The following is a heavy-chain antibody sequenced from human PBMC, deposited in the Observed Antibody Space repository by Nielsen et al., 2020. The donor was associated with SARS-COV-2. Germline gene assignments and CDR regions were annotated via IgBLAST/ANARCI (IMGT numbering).Heavy chain of an antibody. CDR1: GYTFTSYD. V-gene: IGHV1-8*01. Sequence: ASVKVSCKASGYTFTSYDINWVRQATGQGLEWMGWMNPNSGNTGYAQKLQGRVTMTTDTSTSTAYMELRSLRSDDTAVYYCARDPLPTPLDYWGQGTLVTVSS. CDR2: MNPNSGNT. J-gene: IGHJ4*02. CDR3: ARDPLPTPLDY.